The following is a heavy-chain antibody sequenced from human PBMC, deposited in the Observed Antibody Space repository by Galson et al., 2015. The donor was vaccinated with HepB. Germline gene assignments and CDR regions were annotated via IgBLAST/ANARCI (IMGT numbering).Heavy chain of an antibody. CDR3: ARDVENRYGYNDY. Sequence: SLRLSCAASGFTFDDYAMHWVRPSPGKCLEWVSGIRWNSGSIGYADSVKGRFTISRDNAKNSLYLQMNSLRAEDTALYYCARDVENRYGYNDYWGQGTLVTVSS. J-gene: IGHJ4*02. CDR1: GFTFDDYA. D-gene: IGHD5-24*01. CDR2: IRWNSGSI. V-gene: IGHV3-9*01.